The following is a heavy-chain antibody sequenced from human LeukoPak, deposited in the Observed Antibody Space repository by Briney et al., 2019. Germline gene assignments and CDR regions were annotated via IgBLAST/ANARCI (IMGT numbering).Heavy chain of an antibody. CDR3: ARAHGEWELARFDP. CDR1: GGSISSFY. V-gene: IGHV4-4*07. J-gene: IGHJ5*02. CDR2: IYSSGNT. D-gene: IGHD1-26*01. Sequence: SETLSLTCTVSGGSISSFYWSWIRQPAGKGLEWIGRIYSSGNTNYNPSLKSRVTMSVDTSKNQFSLKLSSVTAADTAVYYCARAHGEWELARFDPWGQGTLVTVSS.